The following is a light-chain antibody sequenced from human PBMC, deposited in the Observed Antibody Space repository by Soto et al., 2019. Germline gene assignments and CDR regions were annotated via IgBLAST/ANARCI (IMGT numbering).Light chain of an antibody. CDR1: SSNIEGNT. CDR3: AKWDDSLSGGYV. V-gene: IGLV1-44*01. CDR2: RND. J-gene: IGLJ1*01. Sequence: QSVLAQPPSASGTPGQRVTISCSGGSSNIEGNTVNWYQQLPGRAPKLLISRNDQRPSGVPDRFSGSKSGTSASLAISGLQSEDEAEYFCAKWDDSLSGGYVFGTGTKVTVL.